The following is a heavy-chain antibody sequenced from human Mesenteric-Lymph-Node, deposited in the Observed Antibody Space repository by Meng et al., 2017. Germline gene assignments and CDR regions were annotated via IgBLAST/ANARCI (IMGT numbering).Heavy chain of an antibody. CDR3: ARRPLVNVDDFTGLGYDGFDI. CDR2: ISHSGST. CDR1: GFTFSSYG. V-gene: IGHV4-59*12. Sequence: GSLRLSCAASGFTFSSYGMHWVRQAPGKGLEWIGYISHSGSTNYNSSLKGRVTISVDTSKNHFSLKLNSVTAADTAMFYCARRPLVNVDDFTGLGYDGFDIWGQGKMVTVSS. J-gene: IGHJ3*02. D-gene: IGHD2-8*02.